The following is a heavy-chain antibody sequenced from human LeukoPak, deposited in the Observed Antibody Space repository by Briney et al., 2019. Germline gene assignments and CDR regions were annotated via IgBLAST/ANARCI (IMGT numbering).Heavy chain of an antibody. CDR2: INHSGST. CDR1: GGSFSGYY. Sequence: PSETLSLTCAVYGGSFSGYYWSWIRQPPGKGLEWIGEINHSGSTNYNPSLKSRVTISVDTSKNQFSQKLSSVTAADTAVYYCARFEPSYYDFWSGYRFDYWGQGTLVSVSP. V-gene: IGHV4-34*01. D-gene: IGHD3-3*01. J-gene: IGHJ4*02. CDR3: ARFEPSYYDFWSGYRFDY.